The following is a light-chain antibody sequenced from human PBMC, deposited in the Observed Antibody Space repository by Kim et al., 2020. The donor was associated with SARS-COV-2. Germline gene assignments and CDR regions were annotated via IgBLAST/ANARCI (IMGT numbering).Light chain of an antibody. CDR1: QSVSSN. CDR2: GAS. V-gene: IGKV3-15*01. Sequence: VSPGESATLSCRASQSVSSNLAWYQQRPGQALRLLIYGASTRATGIAARFSGSGSGTEFTLTISSLQSEDFAVYYCQQYDNWPLTFGGGTKVDIK. J-gene: IGKJ4*01. CDR3: QQYDNWPLT.